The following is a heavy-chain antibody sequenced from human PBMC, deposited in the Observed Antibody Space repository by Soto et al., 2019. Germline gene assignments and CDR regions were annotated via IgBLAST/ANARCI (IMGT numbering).Heavy chain of an antibody. Sequence: QTLSLTCAISGDSVSSNSAAWNWIRQSPSRGLEWLGRTYYRSKWYNDYAVSVKSRITINPDTSKNQFSLQLNSVTPEDTAVYYCARDGIAAADTYYYGMDVWGQGTTVTVSS. J-gene: IGHJ6*02. V-gene: IGHV6-1*01. D-gene: IGHD6-13*01. CDR2: TYYRSKWYN. CDR1: GDSVSSNSAA. CDR3: ARDGIAAADTYYYGMDV.